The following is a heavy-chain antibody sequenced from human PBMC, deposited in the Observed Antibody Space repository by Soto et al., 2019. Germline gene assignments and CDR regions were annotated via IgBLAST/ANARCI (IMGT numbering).Heavy chain of an antibody. Sequence: QMQMVQSGPEMQKPGTSVKVSCKAAGFTFTSSAVQWVRQARGQRLEWIGWIVVGSGNTNSAQKFQERVTMTRDMSTRTAYMELSRLTSEYTAVYYGAADPPTVTSGALDFWGQGTTETGSS. CDR2: IVVGSGNT. CDR1: GFTFTSSA. V-gene: IGHV1-58*01. J-gene: IGHJ6*02. CDR3: AADPPTVTSGALDF. D-gene: IGHD4-4*01.